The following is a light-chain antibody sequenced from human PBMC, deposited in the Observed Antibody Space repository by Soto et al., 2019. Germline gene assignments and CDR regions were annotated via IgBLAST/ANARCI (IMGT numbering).Light chain of an antibody. V-gene: IGKV3-20*01. CDR1: QSVTCNY. J-gene: IGKJ1*01. Sequence: EIVLTQSPGTLSLSPGERATLSCRASQSVTCNYLAWYQQKPGQAPRLLIFGASIRDTGIPDSFSGSGSGTDFTLTISRLEPEDFAVYYCQQYGSSPGTFGQGTKVEIK. CDR3: QQYGSSPGT. CDR2: GAS.